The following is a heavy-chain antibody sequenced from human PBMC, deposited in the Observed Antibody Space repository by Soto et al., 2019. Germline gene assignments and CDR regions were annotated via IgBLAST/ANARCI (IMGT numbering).Heavy chain of an antibody. CDR1: GYTFTGYY. CDR2: INPNSGGT. CDR3: ASVAVAGPFPFDY. J-gene: IGHJ4*02. V-gene: IGHV1-2*02. Sequence: ASVKVSCKASGYTFTGYYMHWVRQAPGQGLEWMGWINPNSGGTNYAQKFQGRVTMTRDTPISTAYMELSRLRSDDTAVYYCASVAVAGPFPFDYWGQGTRVTVSS. D-gene: IGHD6-19*01.